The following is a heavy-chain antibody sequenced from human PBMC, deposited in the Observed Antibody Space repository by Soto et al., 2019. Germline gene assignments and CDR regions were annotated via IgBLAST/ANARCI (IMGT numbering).Heavy chain of an antibody. CDR3: ARDSQLLWTPPNYYYSGMDV. D-gene: IGHD2-2*01. Sequence: QVQLVQSGAEVTKPGSSVKVSCKASGGTFSSYTISWVRQAPGQGLEWMGRIIPILGIANYAQKFQGRVTITADKSTSRAYMERSNLRSEDTAVYYCARDSQLLWTPPNYYYSGMDVWGQGTTVTVSS. J-gene: IGHJ6*02. CDR1: GGTFSSYT. CDR2: IIPILGIA. V-gene: IGHV1-69*08.